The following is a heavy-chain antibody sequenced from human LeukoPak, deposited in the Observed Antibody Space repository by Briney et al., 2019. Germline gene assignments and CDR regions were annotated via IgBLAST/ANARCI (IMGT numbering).Heavy chain of an antibody. V-gene: IGHV3-33*01. CDR2: IGYDGSNK. Sequence: GGSLRLSCAASGFTFSSYGMHWVRQAPGKGLEWVAVIGYDGSNKYYADSVKGRFTISRDNSKNTLYLQMNSLRAEDTAVYYCARVLGYYDSSGYTLDYWGQGTLVTVSS. D-gene: IGHD3-22*01. CDR3: ARVLGYYDSSGYTLDY. J-gene: IGHJ4*02. CDR1: GFTFSSYG.